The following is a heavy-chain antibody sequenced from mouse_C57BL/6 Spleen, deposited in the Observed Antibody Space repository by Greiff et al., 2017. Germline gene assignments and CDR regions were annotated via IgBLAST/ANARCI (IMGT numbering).Heavy chain of an antibody. D-gene: IGHD2-3*01. J-gene: IGHJ3*01. Sequence: QVQLQQPGAELVRPGSSVKLSCKASGYTFTSYWMHWVKQRPIQGLEWIGNIDPSDSDTHYNQKFKDKATLTVDKSSSTAYMQLSSLTSEDSAVYYCARMVGGYYPFAYWGQGTLVTVSA. V-gene: IGHV1-52*01. CDR2: IDPSDSDT. CDR3: ARMVGGYYPFAY. CDR1: GYTFTSYW.